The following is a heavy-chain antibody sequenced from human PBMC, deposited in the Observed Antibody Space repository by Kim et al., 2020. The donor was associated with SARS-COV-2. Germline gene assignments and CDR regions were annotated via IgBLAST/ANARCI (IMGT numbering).Heavy chain of an antibody. J-gene: IGHJ4*01. V-gene: IGHV3-49*04. D-gene: IGHD6-6*01. CDR1: GFNFDNYA. CDR2: IRSKDYGGTT. Sequence: GGSLSLSCTGSGFNFDNYAISWVRQAPGKGPEWVGFIRSKDYGGTTDYAASVNGRFTISRDDSKGIAYLQMNSLKTADTAGYVCSRVLIRAGRLYYFDY. CDR3: SRVLIRAGRLYYFDY.